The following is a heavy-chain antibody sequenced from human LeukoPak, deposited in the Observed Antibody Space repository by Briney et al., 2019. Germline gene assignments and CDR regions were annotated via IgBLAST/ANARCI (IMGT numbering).Heavy chain of an antibody. Sequence: GGSLRLSCAASGFTFSSYSMHWVRQAPGKGLEWVAVISYDGSNKYYADSVKGRFTISRDNSKNTLYLQMNSLRAEDTAVYYCAKDRQYYYGSGSLDYWGQGTLVTVSS. D-gene: IGHD3-10*01. CDR2: ISYDGSNK. V-gene: IGHV3-30*18. J-gene: IGHJ4*02. CDR1: GFTFSSYS. CDR3: AKDRQYYYGSGSLDY.